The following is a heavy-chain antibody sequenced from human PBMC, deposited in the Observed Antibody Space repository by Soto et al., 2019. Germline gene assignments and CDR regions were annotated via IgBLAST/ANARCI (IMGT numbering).Heavy chain of an antibody. CDR3: ARDGGVYDYSPFDY. J-gene: IGHJ4*02. CDR2: IIPIFGTA. CDR1: GGTFSSYA. V-gene: IGHV1-69*12. Sequence: QVQLVQSGAEVKKPGSSVKVSCKASGGTFSSYAISWVRQAPGQGLEWMGGIIPIFGTANYAQKFQGRVTSTADGATSTAYMELSSLRSEDTAVYYCARDGGVYDYSPFDYWGQGTLVTVSS. D-gene: IGHD4-4*01.